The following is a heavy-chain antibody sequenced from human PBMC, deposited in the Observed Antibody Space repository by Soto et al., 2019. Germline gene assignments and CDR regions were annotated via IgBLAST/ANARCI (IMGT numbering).Heavy chain of an antibody. CDR1: GGSFSGYY. CDR2: INHSGST. J-gene: IGHJ5*02. CDR3: ARRVYNWFDP. Sequence: SETLPLTCAVYGGSFSGYYWSWIRQPPGKGLEWIGEINHSGSTNYNPSLKSRVTISVDTSKNQFSLKLSSVTAADTAMYYCARRVYNWFDPWGQGTLVTVSS. V-gene: IGHV4-34*01.